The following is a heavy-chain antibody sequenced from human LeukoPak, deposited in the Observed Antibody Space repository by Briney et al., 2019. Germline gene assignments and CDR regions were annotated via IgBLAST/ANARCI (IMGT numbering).Heavy chain of an antibody. V-gene: IGHV3-23*01. CDR1: GFTFSSYA. Sequence: PGGSLRLSCAASGFTFSSYAMSWVRQAPGKGLEWVSTISGSGDNTYYADSVKGRFTISRDNSKNTLYLQMNSLRAEDTAVYYCAKGATIIGAVISQSNWFDPWGQGTLVTVSS. CDR2: ISGSGDNT. CDR3: AKGATIIGAVISQSNWFDP. D-gene: IGHD3-3*01. J-gene: IGHJ5*02.